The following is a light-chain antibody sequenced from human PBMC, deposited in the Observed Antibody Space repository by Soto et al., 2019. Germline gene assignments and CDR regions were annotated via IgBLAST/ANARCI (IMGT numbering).Light chain of an antibody. CDR1: SSNIGAGYD. CDR3: QSYDSSLSEV. V-gene: IGLV1-40*01. CDR2: GNS. J-gene: IGLJ1*01. Sequence: QSVLTQPPSVSGAPGQRVTIPCTGSSSNIGAGYDVHWYQQLPGTAPKLLIYGNSNRPSGVPDRFSGSKSGTSASLAITGLQAEDEADYYRQSYDSSLSEVFGTGTKVTVL.